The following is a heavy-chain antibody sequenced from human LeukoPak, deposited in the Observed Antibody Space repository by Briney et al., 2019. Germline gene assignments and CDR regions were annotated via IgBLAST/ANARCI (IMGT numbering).Heavy chain of an antibody. Sequence: GASVKVSCKASGYTFTDYYMHWVQQAPGKGLEWMGRVDPEDGETIYAEKFQGRVTITADTSTDTAYMELSSLRSEDTAVYYCARELALYGGYVIHWGQGTLVTVSS. V-gene: IGHV1-69-2*01. J-gene: IGHJ4*02. D-gene: IGHD5-12*01. CDR3: ARELALYGGYVIH. CDR2: VDPEDGET. CDR1: GYTFTDYY.